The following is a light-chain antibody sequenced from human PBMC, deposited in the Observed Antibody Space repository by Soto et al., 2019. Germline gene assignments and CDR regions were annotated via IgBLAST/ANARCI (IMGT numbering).Light chain of an antibody. CDR2: EAS. V-gene: IGKV3-15*01. Sequence: EIVMTQSPVTLSASPGERVTLSCRASQSVDINLAWYQQKPGQAPSLLISEASTRASDIPSRFAGSGSGTDFTLTISSLQSEDFAVYFCQQYSKWPPRYTFGQGTKVEIK. J-gene: IGKJ2*01. CDR3: QQYSKWPPRYT. CDR1: QSVDIN.